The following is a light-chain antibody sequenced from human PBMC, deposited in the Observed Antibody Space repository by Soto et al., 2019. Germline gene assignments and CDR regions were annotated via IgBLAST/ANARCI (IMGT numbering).Light chain of an antibody. Sequence: AIQMTQSPSSLSASVGDRVTITCRASQAIRNDLGWYQQKPGKAPKLMIYAASSLQSGVPSRFSGSGSGTDFTLTISSLQPEDFATYYCLQDYNFPRTFAQETKVQIK. CDR2: AAS. V-gene: IGKV1-6*01. J-gene: IGKJ1*01. CDR3: LQDYNFPRT. CDR1: QAIRND.